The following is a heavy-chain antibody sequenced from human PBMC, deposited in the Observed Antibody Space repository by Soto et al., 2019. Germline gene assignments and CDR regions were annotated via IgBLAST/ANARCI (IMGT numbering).Heavy chain of an antibody. D-gene: IGHD3-22*01. J-gene: IGHJ4*02. Sequence: ASVKVSCKVSGYTLTELSMHWVRQAPGKGLEWMGGFDPEDGETIYAQKFQGRVTMTEDTSTDTAYMELSSLISEDTAVYYCATDHGYYDSSGYYQYYFDYWGQGTLVTVSS. CDR3: ATDHGYYDSSGYYQYYFDY. V-gene: IGHV1-24*01. CDR2: FDPEDGET. CDR1: GYTLTELS.